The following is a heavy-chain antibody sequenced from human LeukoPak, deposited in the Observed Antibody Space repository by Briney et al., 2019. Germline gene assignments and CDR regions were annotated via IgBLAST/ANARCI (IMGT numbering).Heavy chain of an antibody. CDR2: IYYSGST. Sequence: SETLSLTCTVSGGSISSGGYYWSWIRQHPGKGLEWIGYIYYSGSTYYNPSLKSRVTISVDTSKNQFSLKLSSETAADTAVYYCARHRSYYDSSGYSDYYYMDVWGKGTTVTVSS. D-gene: IGHD3-22*01. CDR3: ARHRSYYDSSGYSDYYYMDV. J-gene: IGHJ6*03. V-gene: IGHV4-31*03. CDR1: GGSISSGGYY.